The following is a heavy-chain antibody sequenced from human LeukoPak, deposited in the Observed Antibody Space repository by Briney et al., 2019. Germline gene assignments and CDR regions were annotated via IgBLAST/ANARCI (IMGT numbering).Heavy chain of an antibody. CDR3: ARPGYSSSWHHFQH. D-gene: IGHD6-13*01. Sequence: GSLRLSCAASGFTFSSYAMSWVRQPPGKGLEWIGEINHSGSTNYNPSLKSRVTISVDTSKNQFSLKLSSVTAADTAVYYCARPGYSSSWHHFQHWGQGTLVTVSS. V-gene: IGHV4-34*01. J-gene: IGHJ1*01. CDR1: GFTFSSYA. CDR2: INHSGST.